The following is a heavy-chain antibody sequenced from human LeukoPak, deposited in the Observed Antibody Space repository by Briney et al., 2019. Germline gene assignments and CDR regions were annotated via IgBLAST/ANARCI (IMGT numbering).Heavy chain of an antibody. J-gene: IGHJ4*02. V-gene: IGHV3-7*01. D-gene: IGHD1-26*01. CDR1: GITFNNYA. Sequence: GGSLRLSCAASGITFNNYAMSWVRQAPGKGLEWVANIKQDGSEKYYVDSVKGRFTISRDNAKNSVYMQMNGLRAEDTAVYYCARQGGSFFSFSTFFDYWGQGTLVTVSS. CDR3: ARQGGSFFSFSTFFDY. CDR2: IKQDGSEK.